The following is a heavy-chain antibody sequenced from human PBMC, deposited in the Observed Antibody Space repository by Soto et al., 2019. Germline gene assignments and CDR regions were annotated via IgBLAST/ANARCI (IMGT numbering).Heavy chain of an antibody. Sequence: QITLKESGPTLVKPTQTLTLTCTFSGFSLSTSGVGVGWIRQPPGKALEWLALIYWDDDKRYSPSLKSRLTSTKDTSKNRVVLTMTDMDPVDTATYYCAHIGATSYFDYWAQGTLVTVSS. V-gene: IGHV2-5*02. CDR3: AHIGATSYFDY. CDR2: IYWDDDK. CDR1: GFSLSTSGVG. J-gene: IGHJ4*02. D-gene: IGHD5-12*01.